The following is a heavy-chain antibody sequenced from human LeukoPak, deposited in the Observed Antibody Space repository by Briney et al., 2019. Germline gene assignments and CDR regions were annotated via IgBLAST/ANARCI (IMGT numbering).Heavy chain of an antibody. D-gene: IGHD3-22*01. Sequence: ASVKVSCKASGDTFTSYGISWVRQAPGQGLEWMGWISAYNGNTNYAQKLQGRVTMTTDTSTSTAYMELRGLRSDDTAVYYCARDYYYDSSGLPDYWGQGTLVTVSS. CDR2: ISAYNGNT. V-gene: IGHV1-18*01. CDR1: GDTFTSYG. J-gene: IGHJ4*02. CDR3: ARDYYYDSSGLPDY.